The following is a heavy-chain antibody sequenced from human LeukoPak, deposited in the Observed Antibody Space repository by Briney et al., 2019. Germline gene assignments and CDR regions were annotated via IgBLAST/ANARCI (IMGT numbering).Heavy chain of an antibody. CDR3: ARLYCSSTSCYDY. CDR1: GFTFSSYA. Sequence: GGSLRLSCAASGFTFSSYAMHWVRQAPGKGLEWVAVISYDGSNKYYADSVKGRFTISRDNSKNTLYLQMNSLRAEDTAVYYRARLYCSSTSCYDYWGQGTLVTVSS. V-gene: IGHV3-30-3*01. J-gene: IGHJ4*02. CDR2: ISYDGSNK. D-gene: IGHD2-2*01.